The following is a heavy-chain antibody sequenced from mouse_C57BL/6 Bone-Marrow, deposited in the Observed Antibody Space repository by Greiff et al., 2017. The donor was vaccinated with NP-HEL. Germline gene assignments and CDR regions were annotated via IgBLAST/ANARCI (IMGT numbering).Heavy chain of an antibody. CDR2: IDPSDSYT. CDR3: ARKAGISCAY. J-gene: IGHJ3*01. V-gene: IGHV1-50*01. CDR1: GYTFTSYW. Sequence: QVQLQQPGAELVKPGASVKLSCKASGYTFTSYWMQWVKQRPGQGLEWIGEIDPSDSYTNYNQKFKGKATLTVDTSSSTAYMQLSSLTSEDSAVYYCARKAGISCAYWGQGTLVTVSA.